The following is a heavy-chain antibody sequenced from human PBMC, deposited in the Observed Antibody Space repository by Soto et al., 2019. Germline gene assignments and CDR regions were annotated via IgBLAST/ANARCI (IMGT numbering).Heavy chain of an antibody. D-gene: IGHD5-18*01. CDR1: GGTFSSYA. CDR3: ATGVSGYSYGDRLLDYYYGMDV. Sequence: GASVKVSCKASGGTFSSYAISWVRQAPGQGLEWMGGIIPIFGTANYAQKFQGRVTITADESTSTAYMELSSLRSEDTAVYYCATGVSGYSYGDRLLDYYYGMDVWGQGTTVTVSS. J-gene: IGHJ6*02. V-gene: IGHV1-69*13. CDR2: IIPIFGTA.